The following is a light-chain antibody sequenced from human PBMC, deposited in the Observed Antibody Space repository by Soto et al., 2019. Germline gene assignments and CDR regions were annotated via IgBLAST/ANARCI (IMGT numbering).Light chain of an antibody. CDR3: QQRSDWPRT. CDR1: QSVTSY. CDR2: DAS. Sequence: EIVLTQSPATLSLSPGERATLSSRASQSVTSYLAWYQQKPGQAPRLLIYDASKRATGIPARFSGGGSGTDFTLTISSLETEDFAVYFCQQRSDWPRTFGGGTKVDIK. V-gene: IGKV3-11*01. J-gene: IGKJ4*01.